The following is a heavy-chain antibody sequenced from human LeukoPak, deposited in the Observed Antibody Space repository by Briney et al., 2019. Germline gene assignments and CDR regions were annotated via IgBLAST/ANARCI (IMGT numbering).Heavy chain of an antibody. V-gene: IGHV3-21*01. D-gene: IGHD2-2*01. CDR2: ISSSSSYI. CDR3: ARCLGYCSSTSCYD. CDR1: GFTFSSYS. J-gene: IGHJ4*02. Sequence: GGSLRLSCAASGFTFSSYSMNWVRQAPGKGLEWVSSISSSSSYIYYADSVKGRFTISRDNAKNSLYLQMNSPRAEDTAVYYCARCLGYCSSTSCYDWGQGTLVTVSP.